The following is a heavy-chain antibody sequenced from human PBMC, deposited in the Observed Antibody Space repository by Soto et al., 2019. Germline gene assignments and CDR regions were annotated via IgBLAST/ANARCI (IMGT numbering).Heavy chain of an antibody. CDR3: AKGRTFFDF. CDR2: ISDSDGGT. V-gene: IGHV3-23*01. CDR1: GFAFSAYA. Sequence: GGSLRLSCAASGFAFSAYAMTWVRQATGKGLEWVSDISDSDGGTHYADSVKGRFTISRDNAKNTLYLQMDRLRVEDAAVYYCAKGRTFFDFWGQGTLVTVAS. J-gene: IGHJ4*02.